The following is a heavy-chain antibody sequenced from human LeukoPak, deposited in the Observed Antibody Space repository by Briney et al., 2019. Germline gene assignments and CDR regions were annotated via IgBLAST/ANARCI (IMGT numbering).Heavy chain of an antibody. V-gene: IGHV4-61*08. CDR2: IYYSGST. D-gene: IGHD2-15*01. CDR3: ARGLRNYYYYYMDV. J-gene: IGHJ6*03. Sequence: SETLSLTCTVSGGSISSGGYYWSWIRQHPGKGLEWIGYIYYSGSTNYNPSLKSRVTISVDTSKNQFSLKLSSVTAADTAVYYCARGLRNYYYYYMDVWGKGTTVTVSS. CDR1: GGSISSGGYY.